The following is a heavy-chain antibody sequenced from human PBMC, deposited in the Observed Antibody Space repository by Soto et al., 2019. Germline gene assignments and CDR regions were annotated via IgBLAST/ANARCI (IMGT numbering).Heavy chain of an antibody. V-gene: IGHV4-59*01. Sequence: SETLSLTCTVSGGSISSYYWSWIRQPPGKGLEWIGYIYYSGSTNYNPSLKSRVTISVDTSKNQFSLKLSSVTAADTAVYYCARAGLLGYDFWSPNWFDPWGQGTLVTVSS. D-gene: IGHD3-3*01. CDR3: ARAGLLGYDFWSPNWFDP. J-gene: IGHJ5*02. CDR1: GGSISSYY. CDR2: IYYSGST.